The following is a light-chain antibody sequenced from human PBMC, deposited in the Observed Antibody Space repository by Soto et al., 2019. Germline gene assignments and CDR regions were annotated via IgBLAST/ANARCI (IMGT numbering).Light chain of an antibody. CDR2: WAS. V-gene: IGKV4-1*01. J-gene: IGKJ2*01. CDR1: QSVLYSSNNKNY. Sequence: DIVMTQSPDSLAVSLGERAPINCKSSQSVLYSSNNKNYLAWYQQRPGQPPKLLIYWASTRESGVPDRFSGSGSGTDFTLTITSLQAEDVAVYYCQQYESTPPTFCQGTKLEIK. CDR3: QQYESTPPT.